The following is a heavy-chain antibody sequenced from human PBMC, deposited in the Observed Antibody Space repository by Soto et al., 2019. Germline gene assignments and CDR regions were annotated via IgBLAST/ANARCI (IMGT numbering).Heavy chain of an antibody. CDR1: GGSISSSSYY. D-gene: IGHD2-8*01. Sequence: SETLSLTCTVSGGSISSSSYYWGWIRQPPGKGLEWIGSIYYSGSTYYNPSLKSRVTISVDTSKNQFSLKLSSVTAADTAVYYCARHVRGIVPMVYAPIEFDYWGQGTLVTVSS. J-gene: IGHJ4*02. CDR3: ARHVRGIVPMVYAPIEFDY. CDR2: IYYSGST. V-gene: IGHV4-39*01.